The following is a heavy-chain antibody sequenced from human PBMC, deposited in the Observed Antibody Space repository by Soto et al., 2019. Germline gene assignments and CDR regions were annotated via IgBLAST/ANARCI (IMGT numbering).Heavy chain of an antibody. CDR1: GGSVNSGRYY. CDR2: IYYSAST. V-gene: IGHV4-61*03. J-gene: IGHJ6*02. Sequence: PSETLSLTCTASGGSVNSGRYYWSYIRPPPGKRLERIGHIYYSASTNYNPSLKSRVTISIDTSDNHLCLRLTSVTAADTAIYYCARTDGGGNTFYYYGMDGWDQGTTFAVSS. CDR3: ARTDGGGNTFYYYGMDG. D-gene: IGHD2-15*01.